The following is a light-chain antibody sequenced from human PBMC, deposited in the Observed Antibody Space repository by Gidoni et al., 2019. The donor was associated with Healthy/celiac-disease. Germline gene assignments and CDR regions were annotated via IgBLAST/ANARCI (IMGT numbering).Light chain of an antibody. Sequence: HPAGTLSLSPGERATLSCRASQSVSSSYLAWYQQKPGQAPRLLIYGASSRATGIPDRFSGSGSGTDFTLTISRLEPEDFAVYYCQQYGSSPRTFGQGTKVEIK. CDR2: GAS. V-gene: IGKV3-20*01. J-gene: IGKJ1*01. CDR3: QQYGSSPRT. CDR1: QSVSSSY.